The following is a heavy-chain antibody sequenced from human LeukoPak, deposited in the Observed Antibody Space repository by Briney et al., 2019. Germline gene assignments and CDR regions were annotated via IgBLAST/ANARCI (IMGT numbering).Heavy chain of an antibody. CDR3: ARTRVTTMVRGFDP. CDR2: INHSGST. Sequence: PSETLSLTCAVHGGSFSGYYWSWIRQPPGKGLEWIGEINHSGSTNYNPSLKSRVTISVDTSKNQFSLKLSSVTAADTAVYYCARTRVTTMVRGFDPWGQGTLVTVSS. D-gene: IGHD3-10*01. V-gene: IGHV4-34*01. J-gene: IGHJ5*02. CDR1: GGSFSGYY.